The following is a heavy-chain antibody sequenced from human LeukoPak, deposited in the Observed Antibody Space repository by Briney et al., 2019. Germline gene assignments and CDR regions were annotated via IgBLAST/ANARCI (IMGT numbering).Heavy chain of an antibody. J-gene: IGHJ4*02. D-gene: IGHD3-22*01. V-gene: IGHV1-8*01. CDR2: MNPNSGNT. CDR1: GYTFTSYD. CDR3: ARGTYYYDSSGYYYFDY. Sequence: ASVKVSCKASGYTFTSYDINWVRQATGQGLEWMGWMNPNSGNTGYEQKFQGRVTMTRNTSISTAYMELSSLRSEDTAVYYCARGTYYYDSSGYYYFDYWGQGTLVTVSS.